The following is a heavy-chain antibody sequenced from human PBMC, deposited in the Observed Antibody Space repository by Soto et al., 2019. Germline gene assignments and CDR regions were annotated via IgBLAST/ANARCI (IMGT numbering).Heavy chain of an antibody. V-gene: IGHV3-23*01. CDR1: GFTFSSYA. Sequence: GGSLRLSCAASGFTFSSYAMSWVRQAPGKGLEWVSGIGGRGSSTYYADSVKGRFTISRDNSKNTLYLQMNSLRAEDTAVYYCGKVSTYYYDSTFDFWGQGTLVTVSS. CDR2: IGGRGSST. J-gene: IGHJ4*02. CDR3: GKVSTYYYDSTFDF. D-gene: IGHD3-22*01.